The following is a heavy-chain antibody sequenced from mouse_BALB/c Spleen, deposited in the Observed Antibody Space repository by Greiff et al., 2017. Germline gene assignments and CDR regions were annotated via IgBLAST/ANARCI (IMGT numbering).Heavy chain of an antibody. V-gene: IGHV6-6*02. CDR2: IRLKSNNYAT. CDR3: TRGYYGYGDY. J-gene: IGHJ2*01. D-gene: IGHD1-2*01. Sequence: EVNVVESGGGLVQPGGSMKLSCVASGFTFSNYWMNWVRQSPEKGLEWVAEIRLKSNNYATHYAESVKGRFTISRDDSKSSVYLQMNNLRAEDTGIYYCTRGYYGYGDYWGQGTTLTVSS. CDR1: GFTFSNYW.